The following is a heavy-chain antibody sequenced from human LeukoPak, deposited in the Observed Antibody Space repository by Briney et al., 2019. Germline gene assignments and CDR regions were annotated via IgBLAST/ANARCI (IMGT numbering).Heavy chain of an antibody. CDR2: INPNSGGT. D-gene: IGHD3-22*01. CDR1: GYTFTGYY. Sequence: ASVTVSCKASGYTFTGYYMHWVREAPGQGLEWMGWINPNSGGTNYAQKFQGRVTMTRDTSISTAYMELSRLRSDDTAVYYCARDYYESSGYFGYWGQGTLVTVSS. CDR3: ARDYYESSGYFGY. J-gene: IGHJ4*02. V-gene: IGHV1-2*02.